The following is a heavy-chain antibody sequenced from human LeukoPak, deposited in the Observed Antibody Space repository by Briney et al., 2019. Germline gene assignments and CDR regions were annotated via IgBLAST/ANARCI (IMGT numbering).Heavy chain of an antibody. J-gene: IGHJ4*02. V-gene: IGHV4-31*03. CDR3: ARGLDIAVAGFFDY. CDR2: IYYSGST. Sequence: RSSQTLSLTCTVSGGSISSGGYSWSWIRQHPGKGLEWIGYIYYSGSTYYNPSLKSRVTISVDTSKNQFSLKLSSVTAADTAVYYCARGLDIAVAGFFDYWGQGTLVTVSS. D-gene: IGHD6-19*01. CDR1: GGSISSGGYS.